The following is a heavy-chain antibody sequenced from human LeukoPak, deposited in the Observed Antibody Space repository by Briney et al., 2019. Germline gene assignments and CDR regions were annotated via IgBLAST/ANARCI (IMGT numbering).Heavy chain of an antibody. Sequence: ASVKVSCKVSGYTLTELSMHWVRQAPGKGLEWMGGFDPEDGETIYAQKFQGRVTMTEDTSTDTAYMELSSLRSEDTAVYYCATDLRITMILYYFDYWGQGTLVTVSS. D-gene: IGHD3-22*01. CDR1: GYTLTELS. CDR2: FDPEDGET. CDR3: ATDLRITMILYYFDY. V-gene: IGHV1-24*01. J-gene: IGHJ4*02.